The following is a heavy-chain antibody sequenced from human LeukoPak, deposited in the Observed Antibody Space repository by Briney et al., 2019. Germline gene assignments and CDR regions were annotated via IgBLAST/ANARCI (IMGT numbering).Heavy chain of an antibody. D-gene: IGHD3-22*01. CDR3: ARDSLPHYYDSSGYRTDY. CDR1: GYTFTSYG. CDR2: ISAYNGNT. V-gene: IGHV1-18*01. J-gene: IGHJ4*02. Sequence: AASVTVSCKASGYTFTSYGISWVRQAPGQGLEWMGWISAYNGNTNYAQKLQGRVTMTTDTSTSTAYTELRSLRSDDTAVYYCARDSLPHYYDSSGYRTDYWGQGTLVTVSS.